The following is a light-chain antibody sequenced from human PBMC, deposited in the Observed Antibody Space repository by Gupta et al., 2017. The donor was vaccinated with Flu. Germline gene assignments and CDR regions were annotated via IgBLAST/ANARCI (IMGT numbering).Light chain of an antibody. Sequence: QSALPPPASVSGSPGQAITISCTGTRSDVGGSDYVSWYRQDPGKAPKLVIYDVSNRPSGVSSRFSGSKSGNTASLTISGLQAEDETDYYCSSYTSSSTFYVFGSGTKVTVL. J-gene: IGLJ1*01. CDR2: DVS. CDR1: RSDVGGSDY. CDR3: SSYTSSSTFYV. V-gene: IGLV2-14*01.